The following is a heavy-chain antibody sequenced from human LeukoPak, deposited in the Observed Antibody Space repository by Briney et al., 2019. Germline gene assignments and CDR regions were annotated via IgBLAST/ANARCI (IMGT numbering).Heavy chain of an antibody. V-gene: IGHV4-59*01. CDR2: IYYSGIT. CDR1: GGSISNFY. D-gene: IGHD5-18*01. Sequence: PSETLSLTCTVSGGSISNFYWSWIRQPPGKGLEWIGYIYYSGITNYNPSLKSRVTISVDTSKNQFSLKLSSVTAADPAVYYCASIDQVETTMGGYYFDYWGQGTLVTVSS. CDR3: ASIDQVETTMGGYYFDY. J-gene: IGHJ4*02.